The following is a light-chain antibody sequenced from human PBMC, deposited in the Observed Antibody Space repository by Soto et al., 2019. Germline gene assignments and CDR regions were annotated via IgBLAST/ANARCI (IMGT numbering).Light chain of an antibody. CDR2: GAS. Sequence: EIVLTQSPGTLSLSPGERATLSCRASQSVSSNYLAWYQQKRGQAPRLLIYGASSRATGIPTRFSGSGSGTYFTITISRLAPEDLADYYWQQYDTSPRTFGQGTKVEI. V-gene: IGKV3-20*01. CDR1: QSVSSNY. J-gene: IGKJ1*01. CDR3: QQYDTSPRT.